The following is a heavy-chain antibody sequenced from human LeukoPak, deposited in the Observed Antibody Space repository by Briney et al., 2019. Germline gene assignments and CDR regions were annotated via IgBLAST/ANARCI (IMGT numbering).Heavy chain of an antibody. CDR2: INPNSSGT. Sequence: GASVTVSCKASGYTFTDYYMHWVRQAPGQGLEWMGWINPNSSGTNFAQKFQGRVTMTRDTSISTAYMDLSRLRSDDTAIYYCARGFAYFDYWGQGTLVTLSS. CDR1: GYTFTDYY. J-gene: IGHJ4*02. V-gene: IGHV1-2*02. CDR3: ARGFAYFDY.